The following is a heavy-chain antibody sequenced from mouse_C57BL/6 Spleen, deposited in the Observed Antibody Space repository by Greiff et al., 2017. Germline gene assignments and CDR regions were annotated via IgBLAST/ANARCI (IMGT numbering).Heavy chain of an antibody. Sequence: EVQRVESGGGLVQPKGSLKLSCAASGFSFNTYAMNWVRQAPGKGLEWVARIRSKSNNYATYYADSVKDRFTISRDDSESMLYLQMNNLKTEDTAMYYCVKDSNYLAYWGQGTLVTVSA. CDR1: GFSFNTYA. CDR2: IRSKSNNYAT. CDR3: VKDSNYLAY. V-gene: IGHV10-1*01. J-gene: IGHJ3*01. D-gene: IGHD2-5*01.